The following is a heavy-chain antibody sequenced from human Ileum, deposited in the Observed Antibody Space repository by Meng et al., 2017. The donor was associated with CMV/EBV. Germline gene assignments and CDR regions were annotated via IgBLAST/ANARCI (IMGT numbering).Heavy chain of an antibody. V-gene: IGHV1-46*01. CDR3: ARGSKAAATKGYAFDI. D-gene: IGHD2-15*01. CDR1: GYTFSSYH. CDR2: INPSGGST. J-gene: IGHJ3*02. Sequence: ASVKVSCKASGYTFSSYHMHWVRQAPGQGLEWMGRINPSGGSTTYAQNFQGRVTMTGDTSTSTAYMELSSLRSEDTAVYYCARGSKAAATKGYAFDIWGQGTMVTVSS.